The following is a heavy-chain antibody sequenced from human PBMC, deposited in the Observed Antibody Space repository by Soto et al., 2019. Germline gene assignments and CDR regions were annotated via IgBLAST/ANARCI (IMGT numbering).Heavy chain of an antibody. CDR1: GFTFSSYG. D-gene: IGHD3-9*01. CDR3: AKDLPTYDIWAPVFDY. CDR2: ISYDGSNK. V-gene: IGHV3-30*18. Sequence: GGSLRLSCAASGFTFSSYGMHWVRQAPGKTLEWVAVISYDGSNKYYADSVKGRFTTSRDNSKNTLYLQMNSLRAEDTAVYYCAKDLPTYDIWAPVFDYWGQGTLVTVSS. J-gene: IGHJ4*02.